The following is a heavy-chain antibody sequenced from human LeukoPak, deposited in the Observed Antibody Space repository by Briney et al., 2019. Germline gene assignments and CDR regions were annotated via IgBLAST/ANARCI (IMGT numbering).Heavy chain of an antibody. CDR3: ARAYDRNYDAFDI. D-gene: IGHD1-14*01. J-gene: IGHJ3*02. Sequence: GGSLRLSCTVSGFTFTDYYMSWVRQGPGKGLVWVSRIKTDGSSTSYADSVKGRFTISRDNAKNTLYLQVNSLRAEDTAVYYCARAYDRNYDAFDIWGQGTMVTVSS. CDR2: IKTDGSST. V-gene: IGHV3-74*01. CDR1: GFTFTDYY.